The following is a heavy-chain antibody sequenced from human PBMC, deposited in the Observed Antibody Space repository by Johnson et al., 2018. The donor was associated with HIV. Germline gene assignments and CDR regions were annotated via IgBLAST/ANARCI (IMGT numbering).Heavy chain of an antibody. CDR2: INWNGGST. CDR3: ARVGQSLYYYDTTGGSFDI. V-gene: IGHV3-20*04. D-gene: IGHD3-22*01. CDR1: GFTFDDYG. Sequence: VQLVESGGGLVQPGGSLRLSCAAAGFTFDDYGMSWVRQAPGKGLEWVSGINWNGGSTGYADSVKGRFTISRDNAKNSLYLQMNSLRAEDTALYYCARVGQSLYYYDTTGGSFDIWGQGTMVTVSS. J-gene: IGHJ3*02.